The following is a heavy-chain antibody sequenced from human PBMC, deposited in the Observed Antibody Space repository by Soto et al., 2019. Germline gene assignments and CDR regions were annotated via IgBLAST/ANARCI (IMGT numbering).Heavy chain of an antibody. D-gene: IGHD3-10*01. V-gene: IGHV4-34*01. CDR1: GGSFSGYY. Sequence: KSSETLSLTCAVYGGSFSGYYWSWIRQPPGKGLEWIGEINHSGSTNYNPSLKSRVTISVDTSKNQFSLKLSSVTAADTAVYYCARRATTYYYGSGSYGGFDYWGQGTLVTVSS. CDR3: ARRATTYYYGSGSYGGFDY. J-gene: IGHJ4*02. CDR2: INHSGST.